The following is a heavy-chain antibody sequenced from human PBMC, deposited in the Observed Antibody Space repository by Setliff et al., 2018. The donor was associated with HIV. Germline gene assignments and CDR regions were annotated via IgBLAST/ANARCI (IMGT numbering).Heavy chain of an antibody. D-gene: IGHD5-18*01. V-gene: IGHV5-51*01. CDR1: GYSFTSYW. Sequence: GESLKISCQGSGYSFTSYWIAWVRQMPGKGLEWMGIIYPGDSDTRYSPSFQGQVTISADKSISTAYLQWHSLQASDTAVYYCARRTRRRGSSYGNIDYWGQGTLVTVSS. CDR2: IYPGDSDT. J-gene: IGHJ4*02. CDR3: ARRTRRRGSSYGNIDY.